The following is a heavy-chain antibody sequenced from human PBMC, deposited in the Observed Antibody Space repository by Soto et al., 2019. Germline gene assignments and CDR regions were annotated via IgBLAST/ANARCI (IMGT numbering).Heavy chain of an antibody. V-gene: IGHV2-5*01. CDR1: GFSLSTSRVG. J-gene: IGHJ4*02. CDR3: ACILNGTRGHFDY. CDR2: IFEYDDK. Sequence: VPTLVNPTQTLTLTCRFSGFSLSTSRVGVGWVRQPPEKAPEWLALIFEYDDKRYSPSLESRLTITNDTSKNQVVLALTNMDPVDTATYYCACILNGTRGHFDYWGQGTLVTVSS. D-gene: IGHD1-26*01.